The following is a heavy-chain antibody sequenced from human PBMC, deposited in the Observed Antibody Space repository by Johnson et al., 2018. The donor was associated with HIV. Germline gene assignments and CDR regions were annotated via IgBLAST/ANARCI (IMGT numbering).Heavy chain of an antibody. Sequence: VHLVESGGGLVQPGGSLRLSCAASGFTFSSYWMHWVRQAPGKGLVWVSAISGSGGSTYYADSVKGRLTISRDNSKNTLYLQMNSLRTEDTAVYYCARGGGLGAFDIWGQGTMVTVSS. V-gene: IGHV3-74*02. D-gene: IGHD3-16*01. CDR3: ARGGGLGAFDI. CDR2: ISGSGGST. CDR1: GFTFSSYW. J-gene: IGHJ3*02.